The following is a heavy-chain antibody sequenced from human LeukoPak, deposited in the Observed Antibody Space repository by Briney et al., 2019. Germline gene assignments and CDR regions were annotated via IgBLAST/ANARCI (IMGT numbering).Heavy chain of an antibody. Sequence: GGSLRLSCAASGFTFSSYSMNWVRQAPGKGLEWVSSISSSSSYIYYADSVKGRFTISRDNAKNSLYLQMNSLRAEDTAVYYCARGGSRRYDFWSGYYDFDYWGQGTLVTVSS. D-gene: IGHD3-3*01. CDR3: ARGGSRRYDFWSGYYDFDY. V-gene: IGHV3-21*01. J-gene: IGHJ4*02. CDR2: ISSSSSYI. CDR1: GFTFSSYS.